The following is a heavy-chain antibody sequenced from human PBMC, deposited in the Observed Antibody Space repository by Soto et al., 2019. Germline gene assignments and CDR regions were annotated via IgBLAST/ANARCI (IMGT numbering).Heavy chain of an antibody. CDR3: AKDWDPESYGSGSYYFDY. J-gene: IGHJ4*02. D-gene: IGHD3-10*01. CDR1: GFTFSSYA. V-gene: IGHV3-23*01. CDR2: ISGSGGST. Sequence: GGSLRLSCAAPGFTFSSYAMSWVRQAPGKGLEWVSAISGSGGSTYYADSVKGRFTISRDNSKNTLYLQMNSLRAEDTAVYYCAKDWDPESYGSGSYYFDYWGQGTLVTVSS.